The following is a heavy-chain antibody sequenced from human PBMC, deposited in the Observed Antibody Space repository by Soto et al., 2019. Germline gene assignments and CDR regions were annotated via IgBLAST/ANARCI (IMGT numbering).Heavy chain of an antibody. Sequence: SETLSLTCTVSVSAGSISSYYWSWLRQPPGKGLEWIGYIYYSGNTNYNPSLKSRVTISVDTSKNQFSLKLSSVTAADTAVYYCARYSSGWWAYDYWGQGTQVTVSS. D-gene: IGHD6-19*01. J-gene: IGHJ4*02. V-gene: IGHV4-59*01. CDR3: ARYSSGWWAYDY. CDR1: VSAGSISSYY. CDR2: IYYSGNT.